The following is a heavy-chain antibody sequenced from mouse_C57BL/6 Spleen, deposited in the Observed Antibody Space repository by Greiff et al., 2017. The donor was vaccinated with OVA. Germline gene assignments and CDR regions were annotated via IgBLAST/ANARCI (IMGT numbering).Heavy chain of an antibody. D-gene: IGHD2-4*01. J-gene: IGHJ3*01. CDR2: IDPANGNT. Sequence: EVMLVESVAELVRPGASVKLSCTASGFNIKNTYMHWVKQRPEQGLEWIGRIDPANGNTKYAPKFQGKASITADTSSNTAYLQLSSLTSEDTAIYYCARGEIYDYAAWFAYWGQGTLVTVSA. CDR1: GFNIKNTY. V-gene: IGHV14-3*01. CDR3: ARGEIYDYAAWFAY.